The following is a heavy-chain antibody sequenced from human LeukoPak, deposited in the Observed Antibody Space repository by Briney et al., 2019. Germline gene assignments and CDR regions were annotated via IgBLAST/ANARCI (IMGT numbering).Heavy chain of an antibody. V-gene: IGHV1-2*02. Sequence: ASVKVSCKASVYTFTGYYMHWVRQAPGQGLEWMGWINPNSGCTNYAQKFQGRVTMTRDTSISTAYMELSRLRSDDTAVYYCARGPATTKTYYYYGMDVWGQGTTVTVSS. CDR2: INPNSGCT. D-gene: IGHD5-12*01. J-gene: IGHJ6*02. CDR3: ARGPATTKTYYYYGMDV. CDR1: VYTFTGYY.